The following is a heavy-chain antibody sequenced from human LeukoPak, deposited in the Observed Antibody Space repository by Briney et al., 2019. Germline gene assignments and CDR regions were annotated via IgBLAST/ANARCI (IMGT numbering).Heavy chain of an antibody. Sequence: GGSLRLSCLTSGFTFSTNAMSWVRQAPGKGLEWISGISGNGASTYYADSVTGRFTISRDNSRNTLYLQMNSLRGDDTAVYYCAKDVGKWESLHFFDYWGQGTLVTVSS. CDR2: ISGNGAST. D-gene: IGHD1-26*01. J-gene: IGHJ4*01. CDR1: GFTFSTNA. CDR3: AKDVGKWESLHFFDY. V-gene: IGHV3-23*01.